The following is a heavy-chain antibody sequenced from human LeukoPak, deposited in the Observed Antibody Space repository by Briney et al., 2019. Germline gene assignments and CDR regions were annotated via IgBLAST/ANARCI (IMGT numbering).Heavy chain of an antibody. Sequence: SETLSLTCTVSGGSISSYYWSWIRQPPGKGLEWIGYIYYSGSTNYNPSLKSRVTISVDKSKNQFFLKLSSVTAADTAVYYCARERSAYYGSGSYELGYWGQGTLVTVSS. J-gene: IGHJ4*02. CDR3: ARERSAYYGSGSYELGY. D-gene: IGHD3-10*01. CDR1: GGSISSYY. CDR2: IYYSGST. V-gene: IGHV4-59*12.